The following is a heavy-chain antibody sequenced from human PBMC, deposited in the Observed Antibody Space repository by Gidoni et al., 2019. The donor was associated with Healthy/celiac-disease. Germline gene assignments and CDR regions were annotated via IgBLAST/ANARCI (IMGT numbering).Heavy chain of an antibody. V-gene: IGHV3-9*01. CDR2: ISGNSGSI. J-gene: IGHJ4*02. CDR3: AKGYSSGLPYAVDY. Sequence: EVQLLESGRGVVQPCGSVRLSCAAAGFTFADYAMPWVRQAQGQVLEGVSGISGNSGSIGYADSVKGRFTISRDNAKNSLYLQMNSLRAEDTALYYCAKGYSSGLPYAVDYWGQGTLVTVSS. CDR1: GFTFADYA. D-gene: IGHD6-19*01.